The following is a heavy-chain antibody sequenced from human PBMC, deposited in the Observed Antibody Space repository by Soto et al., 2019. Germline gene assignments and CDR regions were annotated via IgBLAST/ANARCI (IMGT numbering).Heavy chain of an antibody. CDR2: IIPILGTA. CDR3: ARAGFVSGWNEFSGMDV. D-gene: IGHD6-19*01. J-gene: IGHJ6*02. CDR1: GVTFSTST. Sequence: VQLVQSGAEVRKPGSSVKVSCQVSGVTFSTSTITWVRQAPGQGLEWMGSIIPILGTAKSTQKFQGRVTITADESASVAYMEHSSLTSEDTAVSYCARAGFVSGWNEFSGMDVWGQGTTVTFSS. V-gene: IGHV1-69*11.